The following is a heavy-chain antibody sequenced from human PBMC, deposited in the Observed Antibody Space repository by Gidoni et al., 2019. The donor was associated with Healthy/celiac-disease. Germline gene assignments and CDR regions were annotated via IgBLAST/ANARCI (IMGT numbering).Heavy chain of an antibody. V-gene: IGHV2-5*02. Sequence: QITLKESVPTLVQPTQTLTLTCTFSGFSLSTSGVGVGWIRQPPGKALEWLALIYWDDDKRYSPSLKSRLTITKDTSKNQVVLTMTNMDPVDTATYYCTRHLYGSGTYYNWFDPWGQGTLVTVSS. CDR1: GFSLSTSGVG. CDR3: TRHLYGSGTYYNWFDP. D-gene: IGHD3-10*01. J-gene: IGHJ5*02. CDR2: IYWDDDK.